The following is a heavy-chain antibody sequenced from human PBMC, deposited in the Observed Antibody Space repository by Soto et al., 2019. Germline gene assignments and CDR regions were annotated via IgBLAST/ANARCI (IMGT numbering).Heavy chain of an antibody. D-gene: IGHD6-19*01. CDR2: ISYDGSNK. CDR3: ASGIRGWRPFDY. CDR1: GFTFSSYA. J-gene: IGHJ4*02. V-gene: IGHV3-30-3*01. Sequence: PGGSLRLSCAASGFTFSSYAMHWVRQAPGKGLEWVAVISYDGSNKYYADSVKGRFTISRDNSKNTLYLEMNSLRAEDTAVYYCASGIRGWRPFDYWGQGTLVTV.